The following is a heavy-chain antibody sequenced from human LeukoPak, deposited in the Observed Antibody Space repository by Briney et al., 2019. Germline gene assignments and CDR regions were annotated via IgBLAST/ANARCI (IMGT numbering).Heavy chain of an antibody. V-gene: IGHV3-21*01. J-gene: IGHJ6*03. Sequence: GGSLRLSCAASEFTLSSYNMKWVRQAPGKGLEWVSSISYRSSDIEYADSVKGRFTISRDNAKQLLYPQMNSLRAEDTAVYYCARVYSSSWYSGYLYMDVWGKGTTVTVSS. CDR3: ARVYSSSWYSGYLYMDV. D-gene: IGHD6-13*01. CDR2: ISYRSSDI. CDR1: EFTLSSYN.